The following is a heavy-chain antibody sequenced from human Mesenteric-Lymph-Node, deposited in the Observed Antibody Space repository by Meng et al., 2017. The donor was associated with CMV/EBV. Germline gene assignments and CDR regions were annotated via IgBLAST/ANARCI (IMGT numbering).Heavy chain of an antibody. CDR1: GYTFTNSF. Sequence: ASVKVSCKTSGYTFTNSFFHWVRQAPGQGLEWMARIDPSGDSPTYAQSFQGRVTMTRDTSTTTVYLDLTSLTSADTAMYYCAREVGPGVGATPVPAFDIWGQGTVVTVSS. D-gene: IGHD1-26*01. J-gene: IGHJ3*02. CDR2: IDPSGDSP. V-gene: IGHV1-46*01. CDR3: AREVGPGVGATPVPAFDI.